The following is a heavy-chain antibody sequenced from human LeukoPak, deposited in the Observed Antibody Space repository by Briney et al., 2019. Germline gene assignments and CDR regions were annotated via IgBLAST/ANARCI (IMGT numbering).Heavy chain of an antibody. J-gene: IGHJ4*02. V-gene: IGHV3-23*01. D-gene: IGHD3-10*01. Sequence: GGSLRLSCAVSGITLSNYGMSWVRQAPGKGLEWVAGIGGSGGSTYYADSVKGRFTISRDNPKNTLYLQMNSLRAEDTAVYFCAKRGVVIRVILVGFHKEAYYFDSWGQGALVTVSS. CDR3: AKRGVVIRVILVGFHKEAYYFDS. CDR1: GITLSNYG. CDR2: IGGSGGST.